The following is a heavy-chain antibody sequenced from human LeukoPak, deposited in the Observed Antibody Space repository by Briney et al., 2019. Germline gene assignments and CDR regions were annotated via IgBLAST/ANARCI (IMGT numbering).Heavy chain of an antibody. Sequence: PGGSLRLSCAASGFTFSSYGMHWVRQAPGKGLEWVAVIWYDGSNKYYADSVKGRFTISRDNSKNTLYLQMNSLRAEDTAVYYCARSKGLGYCSSTSCHYYYYYYGMDVWGKGTTVTVSS. CDR1: GFTFSSYG. J-gene: IGHJ6*04. V-gene: IGHV3-33*01. D-gene: IGHD2-2*01. CDR2: IWYDGSNK. CDR3: ARSKGLGYCSSTSCHYYYYYYGMDV.